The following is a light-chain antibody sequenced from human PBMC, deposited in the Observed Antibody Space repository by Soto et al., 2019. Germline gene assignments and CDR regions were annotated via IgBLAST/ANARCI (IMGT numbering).Light chain of an antibody. Sequence: EIVLTQSPGTLSLSPGERATLSCRASQSVSNNYLAWYQQKPGQAPRLLIYGASNRATGIPDRFSGSGSETDFTLTISRLEPEDFAVYYCQQYSRSPRTFGQGTKVEIK. J-gene: IGKJ1*01. V-gene: IGKV3-20*01. CDR1: QSVSNNY. CDR2: GAS. CDR3: QQYSRSPRT.